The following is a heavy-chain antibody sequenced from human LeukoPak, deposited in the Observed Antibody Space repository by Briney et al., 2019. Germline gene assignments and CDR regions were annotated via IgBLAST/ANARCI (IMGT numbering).Heavy chain of an antibody. CDR1: GGSFSGYY. V-gene: IGHV4-34*01. Sequence: SETLSLTCAVYGGSFSGYYWSWIRQPPGKGLEWIGEINHSGSTNYNPSLKSRVTISVDTSKNQFSLKLSSVTAADTAVYYCARGRTTFAVWDWGQGTLVTVPS. D-gene: IGHD3-3*01. J-gene: IGHJ4*02. CDR2: INHSGST. CDR3: ARGRTTFAVWD.